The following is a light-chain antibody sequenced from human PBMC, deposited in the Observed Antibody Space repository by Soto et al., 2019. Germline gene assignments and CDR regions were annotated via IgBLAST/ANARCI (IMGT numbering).Light chain of an antibody. CDR1: HSIGTW. J-gene: IGKJ1*01. CDR3: QQYNSYWT. Sequence: DIQMTQSPSTLSASVGDRVTITCRASHSIGTWLAWYQQKPGKAPKLLIYKASSLESGVPSRFSGSGSGTEVTLTISSLQPEDFAAYYCQQYNSYWTFGQGTKVEIK. V-gene: IGKV1-5*03. CDR2: KAS.